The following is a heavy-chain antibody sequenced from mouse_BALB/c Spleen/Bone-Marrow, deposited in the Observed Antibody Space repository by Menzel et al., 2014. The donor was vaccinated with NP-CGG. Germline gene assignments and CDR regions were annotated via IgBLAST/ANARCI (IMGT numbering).Heavy chain of an antibody. V-gene: IGHV1S22*01. CDR2: IYPGSGST. D-gene: IGHD2-1*01. Sequence: KQSGSELVRPGASVKLSCKASGYTFTSYWMHWVKQRHGQGLEWIGNIYPGSGSTNYDEKFKSKGTLTVDTSSSTAYMHLSSLTSEDSAVYYCTRGDGNYWYFDVWGAGTTATVSS. CDR3: TRGDGNYWYFDV. CDR1: GYTFTSYW. J-gene: IGHJ1*01.